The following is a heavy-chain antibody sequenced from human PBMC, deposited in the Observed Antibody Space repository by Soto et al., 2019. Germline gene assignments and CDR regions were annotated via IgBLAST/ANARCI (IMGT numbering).Heavy chain of an antibody. CDR3: ARDLDIVVVVATPSLFDS. D-gene: IGHD2-15*01. CDR1: GYTFTSYA. Sequence: ASVKVSCKASGYTFTSYAMHWVRQAPGQRLEWMGWINPGNGNTKYSQKFQGRVTITRDTSASTAYMELRSLRSDDTAVYYCARDLDIVVVVATPSLFDSRGQGSSVIVSS. V-gene: IGHV1-3*01. J-gene: IGHJ5*01. CDR2: INPGNGNT.